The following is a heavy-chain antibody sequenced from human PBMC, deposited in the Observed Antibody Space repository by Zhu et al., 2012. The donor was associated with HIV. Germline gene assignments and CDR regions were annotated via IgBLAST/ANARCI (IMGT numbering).Heavy chain of an antibody. V-gene: IGHV4-59*01. CDR1: GGSISSYY. CDR3: ARVGATISRENAFDI. Sequence: QVQLQESGPGLVKPSETLSLTCTVSGGSISSYYWSWIRQPPGKGLGWIGYIYYSGSTNYNPSLKSRVTISVDTSKNQFSLKLSSVTAADTAVYYCARVGATISRENAFDIWGQGTMVTVSS. D-gene: IGHD5-12*01. J-gene: IGHJ3*02. CDR2: IYYSGST.